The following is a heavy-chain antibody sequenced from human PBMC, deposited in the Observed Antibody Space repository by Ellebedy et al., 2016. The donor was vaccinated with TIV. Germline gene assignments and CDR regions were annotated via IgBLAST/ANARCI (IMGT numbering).Heavy chain of an antibody. J-gene: IGHJ3*02. V-gene: IGHV4-59*01. CDR1: GGTISSYY. Sequence: MPSETLSLTCTVSGGTISSYYWSWIRQPPGKGLEWIGYIYYSGSTNYNPSLKSRVTISVDTSKNQFSLRLSSVTAADTAVYYCARVVWQLPVSYAFDIWGQGKVVTVSS. D-gene: IGHD2-15*01. CDR2: IYYSGST. CDR3: ARVVWQLPVSYAFDI.